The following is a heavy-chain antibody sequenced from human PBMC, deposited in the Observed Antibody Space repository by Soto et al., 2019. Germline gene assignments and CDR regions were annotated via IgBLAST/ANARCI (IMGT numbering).Heavy chain of an antibody. CDR3: ARALLGDNWFDP. CDR1: GYTFTSYA. V-gene: IGHV1-3*01. J-gene: IGHJ5*02. Sequence: ASVKVSCKASGYTFTSYAMHWVRQAPGQRLEWMGWINAGNGNTKYSQKFQGRVTITRDTSASTAYMELSSLRSEDTAVYYCARALLGDNWFDPWGQGTQVTVSS. CDR2: INAGNGNT. D-gene: IGHD2-15*01.